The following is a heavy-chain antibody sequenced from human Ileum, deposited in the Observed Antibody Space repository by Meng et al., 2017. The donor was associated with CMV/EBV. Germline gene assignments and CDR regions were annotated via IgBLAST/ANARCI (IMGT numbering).Heavy chain of an antibody. D-gene: IGHD6-13*01. CDR3: AREIPSSSWYYLDY. CDR2: ISYSGNT. J-gene: IGHJ4*02. V-gene: IGHV4-39*07. CDR1: GGSISSPPYF. Sequence: QLQLQESGPGLVKPSETLSLTCTVSGGSISSPPYFWGWIRQPPGKGLEWIATISYSGNTYYNPSLKSPVTISLDTSKNQFSLKLTSVTAADTAVYYCAREIPSSSWYYLDYWGQGTLVTVSS.